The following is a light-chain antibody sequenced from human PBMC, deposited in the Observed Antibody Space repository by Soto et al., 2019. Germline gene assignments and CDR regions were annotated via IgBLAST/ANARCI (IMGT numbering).Light chain of an antibody. J-gene: IGLJ3*02. CDR1: SGHSTYA. V-gene: IGLV4-69*01. CDR2: VNSDGSH. Sequence: QSVLTQSPSASASLGPSVKLTCTLSSGHSTYAIAWHQQQPEKGPRYLMKVNSDGSHSKGDGIPDRFSGSSSGTERFLTISGLQSEDEADYYCQTWGTGIRVFGGGTKLTVL. CDR3: QTWGTGIRV.